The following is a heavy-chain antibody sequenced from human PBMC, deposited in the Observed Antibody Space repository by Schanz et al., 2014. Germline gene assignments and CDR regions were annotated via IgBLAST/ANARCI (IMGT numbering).Heavy chain of an antibody. V-gene: IGHV1-18*01. D-gene: IGHD6-19*01. J-gene: IGHJ4*02. CDR3: ARGGYSSGWYKRNIAHFDY. CDR1: GYTFTSYG. Sequence: QVQLVQSGAEVKKPGASVKVSCKASGYTFTSYGINWVRQAPGQGLEWMGWISAYNGNTNYAQKLQGRVTMTTDTTTSTAYMELRSLRSDDTAVYYCARGGYSSGWYKRNIAHFDYWGQGTLVTVSS. CDR2: ISAYNGNT.